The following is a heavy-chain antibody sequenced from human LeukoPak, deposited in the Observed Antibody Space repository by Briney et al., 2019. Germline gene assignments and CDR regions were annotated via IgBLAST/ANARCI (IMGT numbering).Heavy chain of an antibody. J-gene: IGHJ4*02. CDR2: INPNSGGT. Sequence: ASVKVSCKASGYTFTGYYMHWVRQARGQGLEWMGWINPNSGGTNYAQKFQGRVTMTRDTSISTAYMELSRLRSDDTAVYYCARDCRRYTSGWMFPGYWGQGTLVTVSS. CDR1: GYTFTGYY. CDR3: ARDCRRYTSGWMFPGY. D-gene: IGHD6-19*01. V-gene: IGHV1-2*02.